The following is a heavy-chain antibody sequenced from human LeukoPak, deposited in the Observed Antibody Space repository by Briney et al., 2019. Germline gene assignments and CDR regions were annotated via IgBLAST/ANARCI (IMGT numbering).Heavy chain of an antibody. CDR2: ISYDGSNK. Sequence: GGSLRLSCAASEFTFSSYGMHWVRQAPGKGLEWVAVISYDGSNKYYADSVKGRFTISRDNSKNTLYLQMNSLRAEDTAVYYCARESSGSYRGSPFDYWGQGTLVTVSS. D-gene: IGHD1-26*01. CDR3: ARESSGSYRGSPFDY. V-gene: IGHV3-30*19. J-gene: IGHJ4*02. CDR1: EFTFSSYG.